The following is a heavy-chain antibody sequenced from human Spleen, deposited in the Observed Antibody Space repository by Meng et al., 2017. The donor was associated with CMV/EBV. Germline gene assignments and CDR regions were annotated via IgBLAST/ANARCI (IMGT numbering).Heavy chain of an antibody. V-gene: IGHV3-23*01. CDR1: GVTFRNFA. Sequence: LSLTCAASGVTFRNFAMSWVRQGPGKGLEWISAISGSGGSTYYADSVKGRFTISRDNSKNTLYLQMNSLRAEDTAVYYCAKDPCSSTSLNWFDPWGQGTLVTVSS. D-gene: IGHD2-2*01. J-gene: IGHJ5*02. CDR3: AKDPCSSTSLNWFDP. CDR2: ISGSGGST.